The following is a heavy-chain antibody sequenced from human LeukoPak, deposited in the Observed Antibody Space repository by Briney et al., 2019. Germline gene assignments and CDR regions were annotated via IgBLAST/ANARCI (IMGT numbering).Heavy chain of an antibody. Sequence: SETLSLTCAVSGYSISSGYYWGWIRPPPGKGLEWIGNIYHSGSTYYNPSLKSRVTISVDTSKNQFSLKLSSVTAADTAVYYCARDILLSDWFDPWGQGTLVTVSS. J-gene: IGHJ5*02. CDR3: ARDILLSDWFDP. D-gene: IGHD3-10*01. CDR2: IYHSGST. V-gene: IGHV4-38-2*02. CDR1: GYSISSGYY.